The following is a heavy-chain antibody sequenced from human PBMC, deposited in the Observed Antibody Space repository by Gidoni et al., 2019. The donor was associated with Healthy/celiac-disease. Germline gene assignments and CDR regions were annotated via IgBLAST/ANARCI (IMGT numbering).Heavy chain of an antibody. CDR1: GGTFSSYT. CDR2: IIPILGIA. CDR3: ARDPQYGDPNLYYYGMDV. J-gene: IGHJ6*02. V-gene: IGHV1-69*04. Sequence: QVQLVHSGAEVKKPGSSVKVSCKASGGTFSSYTISWVRQAPGQGLEWMGRIIPILGIANYAQKFQGRVTITADKSTSTAYMELSSLRSEDTAVYYCARDPQYGDPNLYYYGMDVWGQGTTVTVSS. D-gene: IGHD4-17*01.